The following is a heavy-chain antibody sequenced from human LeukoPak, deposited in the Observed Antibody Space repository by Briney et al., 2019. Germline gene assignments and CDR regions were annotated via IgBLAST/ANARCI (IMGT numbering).Heavy chain of an antibody. Sequence: GGSLRLSCAASGFTFSSYWMSWVRQAPGKGLEWVANIKQDGSEKYYVGSVKGRFTISRDNAKNSLYLQMNSLRAEDTAVYYCAACGDIVATSVWGKGTTVTVSS. CDR2: IKQDGSEK. J-gene: IGHJ6*04. CDR3: AACGDIVATSV. V-gene: IGHV3-7*01. D-gene: IGHD5-12*01. CDR1: GFTFSSYW.